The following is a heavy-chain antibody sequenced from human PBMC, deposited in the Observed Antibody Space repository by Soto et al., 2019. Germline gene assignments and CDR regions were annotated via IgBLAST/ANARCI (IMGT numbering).Heavy chain of an antibody. D-gene: IGHD2-15*01. J-gene: IGHJ4*02. CDR2: IYHSGST. CDR3: ARGEVVALGY. Sequence: SETLSLTCAVSGGSISSGGYSWSSIRQPPGKGLEWIGYIYHSGSTYYNPSLKSRVTILVDRSKNQFSLKLSSVTAADTAVYYCARGEVVALGYWGQGTLVTVSS. V-gene: IGHV4-30-2*01. CDR1: GGSISSGGYS.